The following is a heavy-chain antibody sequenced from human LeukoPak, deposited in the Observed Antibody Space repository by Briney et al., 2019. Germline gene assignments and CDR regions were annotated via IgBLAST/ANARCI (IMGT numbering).Heavy chain of an antibody. CDR2: INPSGGST. J-gene: IGHJ4*02. Sequence: ASVKVSRKASGYTFTSYYMHWVRQAPGHGLEWMGIINPSGGSTSYVQKLQGRVTMTRDTSTSTVYMEVSSLRSEDTAVYFCVRSVGSSGWYGEFDYWGQGTLVTVSS. V-gene: IGHV1-46*01. D-gene: IGHD6-19*01. CDR3: VRSVGSSGWYGEFDY. CDR1: GYTFTSYY.